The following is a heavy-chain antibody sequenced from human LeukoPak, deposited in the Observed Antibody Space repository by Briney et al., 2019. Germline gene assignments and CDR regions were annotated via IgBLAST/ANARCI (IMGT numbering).Heavy chain of an antibody. CDR2: TYHSGST. Sequence: PSETLSLTCAVSGGSISSGGYSWSWIRQPPGKGLEWIGYTYHSGSTYYNPSLKSRVTISVDRSKNQFSLKLSSVTAADTAVYYCARYRNGYKRFDYWGQGTLVTVSS. J-gene: IGHJ4*02. V-gene: IGHV4-30-2*01. D-gene: IGHD5-24*01. CDR1: GGSISSGGYS. CDR3: ARYRNGYKRFDY.